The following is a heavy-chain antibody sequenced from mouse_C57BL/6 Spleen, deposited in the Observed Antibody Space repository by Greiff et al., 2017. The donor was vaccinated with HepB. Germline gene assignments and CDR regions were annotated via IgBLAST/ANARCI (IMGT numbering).Heavy chain of an antibody. CDR1: GYTFTSYW. D-gene: IGHD2-12*01. CDR2: IYPGSGST. J-gene: IGHJ2*01. CDR3: ARWSPRYGTFDY. Sequence: QVQLQQPGAELVKPGASVKMSCKASGYTFTSYWITWVKQRPGQGLEWIGDIYPGSGSTNYNEKFKSKATLTVDTSSSTAYMQLSSLTSEDSAVYYCARWSPRYGTFDYWGQGTTLTVSS. V-gene: IGHV1-55*01.